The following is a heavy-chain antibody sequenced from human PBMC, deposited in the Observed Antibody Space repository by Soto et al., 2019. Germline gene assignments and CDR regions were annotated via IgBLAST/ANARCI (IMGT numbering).Heavy chain of an antibody. CDR2: LYDVDGS. CDR3: ATWHEREHAFDV. J-gene: IGHJ3*01. CDR1: GLTISGKKY. D-gene: IGHD1-1*01. V-gene: IGHV3-53*01. Sequence: EVQLLESGGGLIQPGESLRLSCAAFGLTISGKKYVAWVRQAPGKGLEWVSALYDVDGSFYADSVTGRFTTSSDSSKTTVYLQMNDLRPDDTAVYYCATWHEREHAFDVWGQGTTVTISS.